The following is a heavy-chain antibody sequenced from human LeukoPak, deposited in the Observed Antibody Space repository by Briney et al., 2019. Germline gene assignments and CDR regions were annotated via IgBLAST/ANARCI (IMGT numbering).Heavy chain of an antibody. J-gene: IGHJ4*02. V-gene: IGHV4-34*01. CDR2: IDHSGNT. Sequence: SETLSLTCAVYIGSFSGYHWSWVRQPPGRGLEWVGEIDHSGNTKYNPSLKSRLTISAGTSKNQFSLELRSLSAADTAVYFCARQGSISAFDFWGRGTLVTVSS. D-gene: IGHD3-3*02. CDR3: ARQGSISAFDF. CDR1: IGSFSGYH.